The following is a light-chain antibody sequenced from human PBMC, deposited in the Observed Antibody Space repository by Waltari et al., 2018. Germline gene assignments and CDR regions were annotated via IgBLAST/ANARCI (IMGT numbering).Light chain of an antibody. CDR2: TAS. CDR3: QQRSNWPTT. J-gene: IGKJ2*01. Sequence: EIVLTQSPATLSLSPGERATLSCKASQSISSYLAWFQQKPGQAPRHLIHTASNRATGIPARFSGSGAGTDFTLTISSLEPEDFAVYYCQQRSNWPTTFGQGTKLEI. V-gene: IGKV3-11*01. CDR1: QSISSY.